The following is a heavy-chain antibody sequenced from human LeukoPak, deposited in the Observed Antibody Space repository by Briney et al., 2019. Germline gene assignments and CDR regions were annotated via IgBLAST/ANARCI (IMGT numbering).Heavy chain of an antibody. CDR2: INPSGGST. J-gene: IGHJ4*02. CDR1: GYTFTGYY. D-gene: IGHD2-2*01. V-gene: IGHV1-46*01. CDR3: ARGISLIGYCSSTSCAGVGY. Sequence: GASVKVSCKASGYTFTGYYMHWVRQAPGQGLEWMGIINPSGGSTSYAQKFQGRVTMTRDMSTSTVYMELSSLRSEDTAVYYCARGISLIGYCSSTSCAGVGYWGQGALVTVSS.